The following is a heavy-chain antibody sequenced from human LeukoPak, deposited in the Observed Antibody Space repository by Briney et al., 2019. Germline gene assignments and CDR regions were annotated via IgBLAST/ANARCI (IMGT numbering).Heavy chain of an antibody. Sequence: PVGSLRLSCAASGFTFTDYSMNWVRQAPGKGLEWVSSMNSDGSHIYHAGSVEGRFTISRDNARNSLYLQMNGLRDEDTAVYYCARGSFGVFDYWGQGILVTVSS. CDR3: ARGSFGVFDY. J-gene: IGHJ4*02. CDR1: GFTFTDYS. V-gene: IGHV3-48*02. D-gene: IGHD3-10*01. CDR2: MNSDGSHI.